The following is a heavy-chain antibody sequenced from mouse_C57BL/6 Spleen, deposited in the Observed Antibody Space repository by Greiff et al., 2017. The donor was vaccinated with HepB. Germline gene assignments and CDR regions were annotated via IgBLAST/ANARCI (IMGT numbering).Heavy chain of an antibody. CDR2: IDPSDSYT. D-gene: IGHD2-4*01. V-gene: IGHV1-50*01. CDR1: GYTFTSYW. J-gene: IGHJ2*01. CDR3: SRRREYDYDGGYFDY. Sequence: QVQLQQPGAELVKPGASVKLSCKASGYTFTSYWMQWVKQRPGQGLEWIGEIDPSDSYTNYNQKFKGKATLTVDTSSSTAYMQLSSLTSEDSAVYYCSRRREYDYDGGYFDYWGQGTTLTVSS.